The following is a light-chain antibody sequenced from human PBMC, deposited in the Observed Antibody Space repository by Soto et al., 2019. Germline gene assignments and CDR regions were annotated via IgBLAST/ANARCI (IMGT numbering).Light chain of an antibody. CDR3: QQYNNWPFS. J-gene: IGKJ5*01. Sequence: EIVFTQSPCTLSLSPGERATLSCRASQSVDSSTYLAWYQQKPGQAPRLLIYAASTRATGVPARFSGTGSETDFTLTISGLQSEDSAVYFCQQYNNWPFSFGQGTRLEIK. CDR2: AAS. V-gene: IGKV3-15*01. CDR1: QSVDSSTY.